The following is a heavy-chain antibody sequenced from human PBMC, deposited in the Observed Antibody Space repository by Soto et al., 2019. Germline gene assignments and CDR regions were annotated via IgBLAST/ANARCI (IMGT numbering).Heavy chain of an antibody. J-gene: IGHJ6*02. D-gene: IGHD6-13*01. CDR3: ARDRGEQLVRHYYYYYGMDV. Sequence: SETLSLTCTVSGGSVSSGSYYWSWIRQPPGKGLEWIGYIYYSGSTNYNPSLKSRVTISVDTSKNQFSLKLSSVTAADTAVYYCARDRGEQLVRHYYYYYGMDVWGQGTTVTVSS. CDR2: IYYSGST. V-gene: IGHV4-61*01. CDR1: GGSVSSGSYY.